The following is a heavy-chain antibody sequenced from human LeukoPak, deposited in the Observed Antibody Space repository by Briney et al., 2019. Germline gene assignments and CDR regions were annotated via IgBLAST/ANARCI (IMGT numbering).Heavy chain of an antibody. V-gene: IGHV1-69*05. J-gene: IGHJ4*02. Sequence: GASVKVSCKASGGTFSSYAIGWVRQAPGQGLEWMGGIIPIFGTANYAQKFQGRVTITTDESTSTAYMELSSLRSEDTAVYYCARGRSGGWRADYWGQGTLVTVSS. D-gene: IGHD6-19*01. CDR1: GGTFSSYA. CDR2: IIPIFGTA. CDR3: ARGRSGGWRADY.